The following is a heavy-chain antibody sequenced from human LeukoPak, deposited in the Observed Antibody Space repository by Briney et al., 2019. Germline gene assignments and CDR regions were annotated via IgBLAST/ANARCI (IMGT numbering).Heavy chain of an antibody. D-gene: IGHD3-10*01. Sequence: GGSLRLSCAASGFTFSRYWMHWVRQAPGKGLVWVSRVNSDGSITSYADSVKGRFTISRDNAKNTLYLQMNSLRAEDTAVYYCARGTYYYGSGSYYPILFDYWGQGTLVTVSS. CDR3: ARGTYYYGSGSYYPILFDY. CDR2: VNSDGSIT. J-gene: IGHJ4*02. CDR1: GFTFSRYW. V-gene: IGHV3-74*01.